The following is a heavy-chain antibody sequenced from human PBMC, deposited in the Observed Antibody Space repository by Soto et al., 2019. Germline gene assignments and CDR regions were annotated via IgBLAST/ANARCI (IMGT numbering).Heavy chain of an antibody. CDR3: ARESEDLTSNFDY. Sequence: VGSLRLSCSASGFTFTRYIMNWVRHAPGKGLEWVSSISSTTNYIYYGDSMKGRFTISRDNAKNSLYLEMNSLRAEDTAVYYCARESEDLTSNFDYWGQGTLVTVSS. CDR2: ISSTTNYI. V-gene: IGHV3-21*06. CDR1: GFTFTRYI. J-gene: IGHJ4*02.